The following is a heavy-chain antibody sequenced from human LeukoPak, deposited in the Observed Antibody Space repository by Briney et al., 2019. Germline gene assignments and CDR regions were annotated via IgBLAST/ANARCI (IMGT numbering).Heavy chain of an antibody. CDR1: GFTFSSYS. D-gene: IGHD2-2*01. V-gene: IGHV3-21*01. CDR3: ARDDVVVPAAKPGLDY. Sequence: GGSLRLSCAASGFTFSSYSMNWVRQAPGKGLECVSSISSSSSYIYYADSVKGRFTISRDNAKNSLYLQMNSLRAEDTAVYYCARDDVVVPAAKPGLDYWGQGTLVTVSS. J-gene: IGHJ4*02. CDR2: ISSSSSYI.